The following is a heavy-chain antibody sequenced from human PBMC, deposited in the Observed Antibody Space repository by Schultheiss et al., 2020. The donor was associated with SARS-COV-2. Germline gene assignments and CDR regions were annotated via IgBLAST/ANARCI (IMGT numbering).Heavy chain of an antibody. J-gene: IGHJ6*03. CDR1: GYTFTGYY. CDR2: INPNSGGT. V-gene: IGHV1-2*04. CDR3: ARGTNGVGYYYMDV. Sequence: ASVKVSCKASGYTFTGYYMHWVRQAPGQGLEWMGRINPNSGGTNYAQKFQGWVTMTRDTSISTAYMELSRLRSDDTAVYYCARGTNGVGYYYMDVWGKGTTGTGAS. D-gene: IGHD2-8*01.